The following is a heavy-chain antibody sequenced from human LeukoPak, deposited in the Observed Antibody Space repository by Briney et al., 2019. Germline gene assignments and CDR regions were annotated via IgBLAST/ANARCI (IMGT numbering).Heavy chain of an antibody. V-gene: IGHV3-11*01. CDR3: AGYHWNSGVVY. J-gene: IGHJ4*02. Sequence: PGGSLRLSCAASGFTSSDYAMSWIRQAPGPGLEWVSYISRSGDTIDYADSVKGRFSISRDNAKNSLYLQMNSLRAEDTAVYYCAGYHWNSGVVYWGQGTLVTVSS. D-gene: IGHD1-7*01. CDR1: GFTSSDYA. CDR2: ISRSGDTI.